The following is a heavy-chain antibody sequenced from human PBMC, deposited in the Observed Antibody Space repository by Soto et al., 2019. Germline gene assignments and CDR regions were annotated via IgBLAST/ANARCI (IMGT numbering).Heavy chain of an antibody. V-gene: IGHV4-4*02. CDR3: ARSLGWYAIDY. D-gene: IGHD6-19*01. CDR2: LSHIGSV. J-gene: IGHJ4*02. Sequence: QVLLQESGPGLVQPSGTLSLSCVVSGVSIGSNYYLGWVRQPPGKGLAWLGDLSHIGSVNYNPSLKSRVTISMDKPQNQFSLKLNSVTAAGTAVYYCARSLGWYAIDYWGQGTLVIVSS. CDR1: GVSIGSNYY.